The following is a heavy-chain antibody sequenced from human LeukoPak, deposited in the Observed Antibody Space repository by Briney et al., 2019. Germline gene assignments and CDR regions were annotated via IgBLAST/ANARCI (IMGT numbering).Heavy chain of an antibody. J-gene: IGHJ5*02. CDR2: NYYSGST. CDR1: GGSISSSSYY. CDR3: ARRRSPERQYNWFDP. V-gene: IGHV4-39*01. Sequence: SETLSLTCTVSGGSISSSSYYWGWIRQPPGKGLEWIGSNYYSGSTYYNPSLKSRVTISVDTSKNQFSLKLSSVTAADTAVYYCARRRSPERQYNWFDPWGQGTLVIVSS. D-gene: IGHD6-25*01.